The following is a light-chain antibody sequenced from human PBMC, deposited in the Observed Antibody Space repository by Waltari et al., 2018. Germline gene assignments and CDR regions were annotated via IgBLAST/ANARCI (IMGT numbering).Light chain of an antibody. Sequence: EIVMTQSPATLSVSPGERATLSCRASQSFSNNLAWYQQKPGQTPRLLISGASIRATGIPARFSGSGSGTEFTLTISSLQSEDFAVYYCHQYNRWPRTFGQGTKVEIK. CDR2: GAS. CDR3: HQYNRWPRT. J-gene: IGKJ1*01. CDR1: QSFSNN. V-gene: IGKV3D-15*01.